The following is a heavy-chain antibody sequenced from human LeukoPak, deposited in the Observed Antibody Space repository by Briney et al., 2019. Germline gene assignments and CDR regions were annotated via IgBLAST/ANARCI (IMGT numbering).Heavy chain of an antibody. CDR2: IYHSGST. Sequence: SETLSLTCTVSGYSISSGYYWGWIRQPPGKGLEWIGSIYHSGSTHYNPSLKSRVTVSVDTSKNQFSLNLSSVTAADTAVYYCARLLYGDYYYDSTGYWDSRAFDIWGQGTLVTVSS. CDR3: ARLLYGDYYYDSTGYWDSRAFDI. D-gene: IGHD3-22*01. J-gene: IGHJ3*02. V-gene: IGHV4-38-2*02. CDR1: GYSISSGYY.